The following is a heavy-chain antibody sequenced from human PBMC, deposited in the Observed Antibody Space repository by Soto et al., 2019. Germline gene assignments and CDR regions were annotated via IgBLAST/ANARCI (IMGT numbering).Heavy chain of an antibody. V-gene: IGHV6-1*01. CDR3: ARVGRAAGYCSGGSCYDFDY. CDR2: TYYRSKWYN. J-gene: IGHJ4*02. Sequence: SQTLSLTCAISGDSVSGNSAAWNWIRQSPSRGLEWLGRTYYRSKWYNDYAVSVKSRITINPDTSKNQFSLQLNSVTPEDTAVYYCARVGRAAGYCSGGSCYDFDYWGQGTLVTVSS. D-gene: IGHD2-15*01. CDR1: GDSVSGNSAA.